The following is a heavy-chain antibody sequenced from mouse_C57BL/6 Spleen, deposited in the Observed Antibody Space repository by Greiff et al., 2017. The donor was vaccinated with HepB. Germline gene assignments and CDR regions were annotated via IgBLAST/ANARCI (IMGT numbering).Heavy chain of an antibody. CDR2: INPNNGGT. V-gene: IGHV1-18*01. Sequence: EVQLQQSGPELVKPGASVKIPCKASGYTFTDYNMDWVKQSHGKSLEWIGDINPNNGGTIYNQKFKGKATLTVDKSSSTAYMELRSLTSEDTAVYYCASRAIYYDLGARAMDYWGQGTSVTVSS. CDR1: GYTFTDYN. J-gene: IGHJ4*01. D-gene: IGHD2-4*01. CDR3: ASRAIYYDLGARAMDY.